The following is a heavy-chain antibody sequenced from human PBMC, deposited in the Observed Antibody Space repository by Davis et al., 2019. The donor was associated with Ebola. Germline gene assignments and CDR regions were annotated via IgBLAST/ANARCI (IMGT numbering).Heavy chain of an antibody. J-gene: IGHJ4*02. CDR1: GGSISSYY. V-gene: IGHV4-59*12. CDR3: ARVGELGIISFGYFDY. Sequence: SETLSLTCTVSGGSISSYYWSWIRQPPGKRLEWIGYIYYSGSTYYNPSLKSRVTISVDTSKNQFSLKLSSVTAADTAVYYCARVGELGIISFGYFDYWGQGTLVTVSS. CDR2: IYYSGST. D-gene: IGHD7-27*01.